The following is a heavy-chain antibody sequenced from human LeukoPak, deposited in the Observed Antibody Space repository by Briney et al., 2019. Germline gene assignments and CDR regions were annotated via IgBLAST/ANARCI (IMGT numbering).Heavy chain of an antibody. V-gene: IGHV4-34*01. Sequence: SETLSLTCAVYGGSFSGYYWSWIRQPAGKGLEWIGEINHSGSTNYNPSLKSRVTISVDTSKNQFSLKLSSVTAADTAVYYCARVSHYYGSGSYYPNYYYYGMDVWGQGTTVTVSS. CDR1: GGSFSGYY. CDR2: INHSGST. CDR3: ARVSHYYGSGSYYPNYYYYGMDV. J-gene: IGHJ6*02. D-gene: IGHD3-10*01.